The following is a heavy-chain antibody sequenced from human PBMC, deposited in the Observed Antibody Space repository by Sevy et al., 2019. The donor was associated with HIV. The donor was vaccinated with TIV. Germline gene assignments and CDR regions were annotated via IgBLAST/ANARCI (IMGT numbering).Heavy chain of an antibody. J-gene: IGHJ4*02. D-gene: IGHD3-3*01. CDR1: GFTFSSYG. CDR3: ASERKSEFYYYDY. Sequence: GGSLRLSCAASGFTFSSYGMHWVRQGPGKGLEWVAVISYDGGNTYYADSVKGRFTISRDNSKNMLCLQVNSLRAEDTAVYYCASERKSEFYYYDYWGQGTLLTVSS. V-gene: IGHV3-30*03. CDR2: ISYDGGNT.